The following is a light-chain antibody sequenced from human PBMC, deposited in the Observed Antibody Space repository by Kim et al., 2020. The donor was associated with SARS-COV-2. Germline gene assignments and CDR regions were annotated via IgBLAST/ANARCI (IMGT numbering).Light chain of an antibody. CDR3: QYYGASPYT. CDR1: PTVSSSS. CDR2: ATS. Sequence: PGETATLSGRPSPTVSSSSVAWYQQKPGQAPGLVIYATSNRASGIPDRFSGNGSGTDFTLTINRLEPEDFAVYYCQYYGASPYTFGQGTKLEI. V-gene: IGKV3-20*01. J-gene: IGKJ2*01.